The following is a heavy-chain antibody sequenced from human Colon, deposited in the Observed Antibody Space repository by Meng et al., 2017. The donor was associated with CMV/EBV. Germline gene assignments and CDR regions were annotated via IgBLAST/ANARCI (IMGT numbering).Heavy chain of an antibody. J-gene: IGHJ5*02. V-gene: IGHV3-21*01. D-gene: IGHD2-2*01. CDR3: ARDGGYCSSSGCSGWFDP. CDR2: ISSSSSYI. Sequence: FTFSRSAINWVRQAPGKGLEWVSSISSSSSYIFYADSVKGRFTISRDNAKNSLYLQMNSLRAEDTAVYYCARDGGYCSSSGCSGWFDPWGQGTLVTVSS. CDR1: FTFSRSA.